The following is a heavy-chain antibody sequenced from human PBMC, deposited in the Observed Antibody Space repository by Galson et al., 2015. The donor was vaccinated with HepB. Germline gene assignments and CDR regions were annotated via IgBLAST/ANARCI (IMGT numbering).Heavy chain of an antibody. CDR3: AKERGSASYYYYGMDV. Sequence: SLRLSCAASGFTFSSYAMSWVRQAPGKGLEWVSALSGSATSTYYAGSVKGRFTISRDNSKNTLYLQMNSLRAEDTAVYYCAKERGSASYYYYGMDVWGQGTTVTVSS. CDR2: LSGSATST. J-gene: IGHJ6*02. V-gene: IGHV3-23*01. CDR1: GFTFSSYA. D-gene: IGHD3-10*01.